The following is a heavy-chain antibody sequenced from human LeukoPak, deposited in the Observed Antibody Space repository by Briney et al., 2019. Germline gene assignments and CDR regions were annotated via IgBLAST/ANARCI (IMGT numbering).Heavy chain of an antibody. CDR3: ARDPDSSGWPIPGY. CDR1: GFTFRSYA. Sequence: GGSLRLSCAASGFTFRSYAMHWVRQAPGKGLEWVAVISYDGSNKYYADSVKGRFTISRDNAKNTLYLQMNSLRAEDTAVYYCARDPDSSGWPIPGYWGQGTLVTVSS. V-gene: IGHV3-30*04. D-gene: IGHD6-19*01. CDR2: ISYDGSNK. J-gene: IGHJ4*02.